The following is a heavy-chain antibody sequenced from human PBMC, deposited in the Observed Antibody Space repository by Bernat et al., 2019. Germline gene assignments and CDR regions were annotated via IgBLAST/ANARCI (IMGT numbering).Heavy chain of an antibody. CDR3: ARDFRTGPADS. CDR1: GFTFSRSG. CDR2: IWNDGSRR. Sequence: QVQLVEYGGGVVQPGTSLTLSCAASGFTFSRSGMHWVRQAPGKGLEWVAIIWNDGSRRYYADSVKGRFSISRDDSKSTLYLQMNSLRAEDTAVYYCARDFRTGPADSWGQRTLVTVSS. V-gene: IGHV3-33*01. J-gene: IGHJ4*02.